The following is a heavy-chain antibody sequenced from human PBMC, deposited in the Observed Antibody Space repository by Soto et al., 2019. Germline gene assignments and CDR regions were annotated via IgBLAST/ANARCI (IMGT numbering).Heavy chain of an antibody. CDR2: ISYDGSNK. D-gene: IGHD2-2*01. CDR1: GFTFSSYA. V-gene: IGHV3-30-3*01. CDR3: AREYCSSTSCRNWFDP. J-gene: IGHJ5*02. Sequence: VQLVESGGGLVQPGGSLRLSCAASGFTFSSYAMHWVRQAPGKGLEWVAVISYDGSNKYYADSVKGRFTISRDNSKNTLYLQMNSLRAEDTAVYYCAREYCSSTSCRNWFDPWGQGTLVTVSS.